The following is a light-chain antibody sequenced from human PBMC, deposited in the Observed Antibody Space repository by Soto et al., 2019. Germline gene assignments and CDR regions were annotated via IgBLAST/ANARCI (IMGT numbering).Light chain of an antibody. J-gene: IGLJ2*01. CDR3: QSYDSSLSGVV. Sequence: QSVLTQPPSVSGAPGQRVTISCTGSSSNIGAGYDVHWYQHLPGTAPKPLIYGNSNRPSGVPDRFSGSKSGTSASLAITGLQAEDEADYYCQSYDSSLSGVVFGGGTKVTVL. CDR1: SSNIGAGYD. V-gene: IGLV1-40*01. CDR2: GNS.